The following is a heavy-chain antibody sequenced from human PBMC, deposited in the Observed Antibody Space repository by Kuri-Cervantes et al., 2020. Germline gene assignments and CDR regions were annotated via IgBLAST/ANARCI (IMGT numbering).Heavy chain of an antibody. Sequence: GESLKISCAASGFTFDDYGMSWVRQAPGKGLEWVSGINWNGGSTGYADSVKGRFTISRDNAKNSLYLQMNSLRAEDTALYYCARDMSTVTTDDAFDIWGRGTMVTVSS. V-gene: IGHV3-20*04. CDR1: GFTFDDYG. J-gene: IGHJ3*02. CDR2: INWNGGST. D-gene: IGHD4-17*01. CDR3: ARDMSTVTTDDAFDI.